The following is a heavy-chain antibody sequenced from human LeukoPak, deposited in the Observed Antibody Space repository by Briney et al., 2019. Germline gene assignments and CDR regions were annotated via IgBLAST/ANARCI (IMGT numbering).Heavy chain of an antibody. Sequence: SETLSLTCTVSGGSISSSCYYWGWIRQPPGKGLEWIGSIYYSGSTYYNPSLKSRVTISVDTSKNQFSLKLSSVTAADTAVYYCARRVYGDYVDYYYYYMDVWGKGTTVTVSS. CDR2: IYYSGST. D-gene: IGHD4-17*01. CDR1: GGSISSSCYY. CDR3: ARRVYGDYVDYYYYYMDV. J-gene: IGHJ6*03. V-gene: IGHV4-39*01.